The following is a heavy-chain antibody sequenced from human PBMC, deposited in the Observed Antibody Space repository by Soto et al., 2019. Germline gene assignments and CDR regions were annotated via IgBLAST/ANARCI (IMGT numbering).Heavy chain of an antibody. CDR2: ISSSSSYI. CDR3: AKVRYGQLYLEDYGMDV. CDR1: GFTFSSYS. V-gene: IGHV3-21*01. D-gene: IGHD3-16*01. Sequence: GGSLRLSCAASGFTFSSYSMNWVRQAPGKGLEWVSSISSSSSYIYYADSVKGRFTISRDNAKNSLYLQMNSLRAEDTAVYYCAKVRYGQLYLEDYGMDVWGQGTTVTVSS. J-gene: IGHJ6*02.